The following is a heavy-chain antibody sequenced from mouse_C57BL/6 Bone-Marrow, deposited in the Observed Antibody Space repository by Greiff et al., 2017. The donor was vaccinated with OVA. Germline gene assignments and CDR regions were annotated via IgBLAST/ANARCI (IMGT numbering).Heavy chain of an antibody. Sequence: VQLKQSGPELVKPGASVKISCKASGYAFSSSWMNWVKQRPGKGLEWIGRIYPGDGDTNYNGKFKGKATLTADKSSSTAYMQISSLTSEDSAVYFCARHEDGYYASYFDYWCQGTTLTVSS. V-gene: IGHV1-82*01. D-gene: IGHD2-3*01. J-gene: IGHJ2*01. CDR3: ARHEDGYYASYFDY. CDR2: IYPGDGDT. CDR1: GYAFSSSW.